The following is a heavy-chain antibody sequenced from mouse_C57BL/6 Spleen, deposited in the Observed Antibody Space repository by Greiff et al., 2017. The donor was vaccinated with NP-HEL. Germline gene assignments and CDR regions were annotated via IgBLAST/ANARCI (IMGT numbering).Heavy chain of an antibody. V-gene: IGHV1-12*01. CDR1: GYTFTSYN. Sequence: LQQSGAELVRPGASVKMSCKASGYTFTSYNMHWVKQTPRQGLEWIGAIYPGNGDTSYNQKFKGKATLTVDKSSSTAYMQLSSLTSEDSAVYFCARPHYYGKNYYAMDYWGQGTSVTVSS. CDR2: IYPGNGDT. D-gene: IGHD2-1*01. J-gene: IGHJ4*01. CDR3: ARPHYYGKNYYAMDY.